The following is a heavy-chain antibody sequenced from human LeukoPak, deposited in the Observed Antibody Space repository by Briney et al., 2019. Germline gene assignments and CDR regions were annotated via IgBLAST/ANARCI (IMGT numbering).Heavy chain of an antibody. Sequence: GGSLRLSCAASGFTFSSYAMTWVRQVPGKGLECVSTISSSTGGTSHYAASVKRRFTISSDTSNTTLSLIINILRAEDTAVLYCARRTAGSPSSFDIWGQGTLVTVSS. CDR1: GFTFSSYA. J-gene: IGHJ3*02. CDR2: ISSSTGGTS. CDR3: ARRTAGSPSSFDI. D-gene: IGHD3-10*01. V-gene: IGHV3-23*01.